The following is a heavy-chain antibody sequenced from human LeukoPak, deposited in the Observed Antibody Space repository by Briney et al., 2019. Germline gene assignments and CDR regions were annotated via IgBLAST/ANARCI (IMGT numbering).Heavy chain of an antibody. CDR3: ARGRGMDV. Sequence: PSETLSLTCAVYGGSFSGYYWSWIRQPPGKGLEWIGEINHSGSTNYNPSLKSRVTISVDTSKNQFSLKLSSVTAADTAVYYCARGRGMDVWGQGTMVTVSS. CDR2: INHSGST. J-gene: IGHJ6*02. CDR1: GGSFSGYY. V-gene: IGHV4-34*01.